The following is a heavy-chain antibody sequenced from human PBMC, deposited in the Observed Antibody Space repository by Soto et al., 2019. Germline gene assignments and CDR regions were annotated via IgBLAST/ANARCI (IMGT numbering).Heavy chain of an antibody. J-gene: IGHJ5*02. V-gene: IGHV1-69*02. CDR3: AGGDTWALGWFDP. CDR1: GGTFSSYT. CDR2: IIPILGIA. Sequence: QVQLVQSGAEVKKPGSSVKVSCKASGGTFSSYTISWVRQAPGQGLEWMGRIIPILGIANYAQKFQGRVTITADKATSTAYMELSSLRSEDTDVYYCAGGDTWALGWFDPWGQGTLVTVSS. D-gene: IGHD5-18*01.